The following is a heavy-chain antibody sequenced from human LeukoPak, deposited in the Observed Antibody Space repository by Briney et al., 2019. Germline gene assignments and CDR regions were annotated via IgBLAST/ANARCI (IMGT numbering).Heavy chain of an antibody. D-gene: IGHD3-22*01. V-gene: IGHV3-74*01. CDR2: MNSDGSSK. Sequence: GGSLRLSCAASGFTFRNYWMHWVRQVPGRGLVWVARMNSDGSSKTYADSVKGRFTLSRDNSKNTLFLQMNSLRAEDTAVYYCAREPQGDSSGYDAFDIWGQGTMVTVSS. J-gene: IGHJ3*02. CDR1: GFTFRNYW. CDR3: AREPQGDSSGYDAFDI.